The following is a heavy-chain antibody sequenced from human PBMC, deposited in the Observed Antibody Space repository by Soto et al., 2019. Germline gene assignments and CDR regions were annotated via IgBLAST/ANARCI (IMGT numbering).Heavy chain of an antibody. D-gene: IGHD3-9*01. CDR1: GYSFTTYG. J-gene: IGHJ4*02. CDR3: ARGDGIWYFDY. CDR2: ISVYNGNT. Sequence: GASVKVSCKASGYSFTTYGISWVRQAPGQGLELMGWISVYNGNTNYAPKFQGRVTMTTDTSTNTVYMELRSLRSDDTAVYYCARGDGIWYFDYWGQGTLVTVS. V-gene: IGHV1-18*01.